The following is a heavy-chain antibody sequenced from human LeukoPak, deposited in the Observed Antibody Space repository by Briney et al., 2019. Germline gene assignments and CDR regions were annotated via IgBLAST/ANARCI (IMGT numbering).Heavy chain of an antibody. D-gene: IGHD5-18*01. J-gene: IGHJ4*02. CDR1: GGSISSYY. Sequence: SETLSLTCTVSGGSISSYYWSWIRQPPGKGLEWIGYIYYSGSTNYNPSLKSRVTISVDTSKNQFSLKLSSVTAADTAVYYCAREGYSYGFDYWGQGTLVTVSS. CDR2: IYYSGST. CDR3: AREGYSYGFDY. V-gene: IGHV4-59*01.